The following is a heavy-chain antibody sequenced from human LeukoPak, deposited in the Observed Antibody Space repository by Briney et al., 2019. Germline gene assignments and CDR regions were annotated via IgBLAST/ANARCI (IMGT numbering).Heavy chain of an antibody. V-gene: IGHV1-18*01. Sequence: GASMKVSCKASGYTFTSYDINWVRQAPGQGLEWMGWISAYNGNTNYAQKLQGRVTMTTDTSTNTAYVEVRSLRSDDTAVYYCARDERHSPDVWGQGTTVTVSS. CDR3: ARDERHSPDV. CDR1: GYTFTSYD. J-gene: IGHJ6*02. D-gene: IGHD6-25*01. CDR2: ISAYNGNT.